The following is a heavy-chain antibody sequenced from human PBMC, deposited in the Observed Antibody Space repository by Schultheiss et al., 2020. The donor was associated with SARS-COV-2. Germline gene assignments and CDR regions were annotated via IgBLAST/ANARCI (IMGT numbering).Heavy chain of an antibody. CDR3: AGSSSWYRNWFDP. J-gene: IGHJ5*02. V-gene: IGHV4-39*07. D-gene: IGHD6-13*01. Sequence: SETLSLTCTVSGGSISSSSYYWGWIRQPPGKGLEWIGSIYHSGSTNYNPSLKSRVTMSVDTSKNQFSLKLSSVTAADTAVYYCAGSSSWYRNWFDPWGQGTLVTVSS. CDR1: GGSISSSSYY. CDR2: IYHSGST.